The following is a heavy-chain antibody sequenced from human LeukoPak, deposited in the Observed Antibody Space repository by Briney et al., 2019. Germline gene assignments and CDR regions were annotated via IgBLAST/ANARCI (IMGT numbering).Heavy chain of an antibody. J-gene: IGHJ4*02. D-gene: IGHD3-3*01. CDR1: GYTFTSYY. Sequence: ASVKVSCKASGYTFTSYYMHWVRQAPGQGLEWMGIINPSGGSTSYAQKFQGRVTMTRDMSTSTVYMELSSLRSEDTAVYYCAREGGTIFGVVTPDYWGQGTLVTVSS. CDR3: AREGGTIFGVVTPDY. CDR2: INPSGGST. V-gene: IGHV1-46*01.